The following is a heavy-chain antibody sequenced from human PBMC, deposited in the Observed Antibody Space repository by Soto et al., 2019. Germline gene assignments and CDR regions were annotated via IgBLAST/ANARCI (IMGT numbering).Heavy chain of an antibody. D-gene: IGHD3-3*01. CDR2: IFSNDEK. V-gene: IGHV2-26*01. CDR1: GFSLSSARMG. Sequence: GSGPTLVNPTETLTLTCTVSGFSLSSARMGVSWIRQPPGKALEWLAHIFSNDEKSYSTSLKSRLTISKDTSKSQVVLTMTNMEPVDTATYYCARILDLEWLLYWFDPWGQGTLVTVSS. J-gene: IGHJ5*02. CDR3: ARILDLEWLLYWFDP.